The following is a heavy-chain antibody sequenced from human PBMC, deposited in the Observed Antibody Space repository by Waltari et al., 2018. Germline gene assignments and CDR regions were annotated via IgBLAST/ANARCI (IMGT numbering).Heavy chain of an antibody. V-gene: IGHV3-53*01. Sequence: EVLLVESGGGFIQPGESLRLSCAAFGFGVSRKYMSWVRQTPGKGLEWVSLIHSGGATYYADSVKGRFTISRDNSKNTLYLNMNSLRAEDTAIYYCARGLDQQRAGGLLDFWGQGTLVTVSS. J-gene: IGHJ4*02. CDR1: GFGVSRKY. CDR2: IHSGGAT. CDR3: ARGLDQQRAGGLLDF. D-gene: IGHD2-2*01.